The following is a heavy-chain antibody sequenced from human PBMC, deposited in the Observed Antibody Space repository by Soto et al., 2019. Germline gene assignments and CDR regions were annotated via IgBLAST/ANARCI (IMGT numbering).Heavy chain of an antibody. Sequence: PSETLSLTCAVYGGSFSGYYWSWIRQPPGKGLEWIGEINHSGSTNYNPSLKSRVTISVDTSKNQFSLKLSSVTAADTAVYYCARQAEDYSNYLDYWGQGTLVTVSS. V-gene: IGHV4-34*01. CDR1: GGSFSGYY. CDR3: ARQAEDYSNYLDY. CDR2: INHSGST. J-gene: IGHJ4*02. D-gene: IGHD4-4*01.